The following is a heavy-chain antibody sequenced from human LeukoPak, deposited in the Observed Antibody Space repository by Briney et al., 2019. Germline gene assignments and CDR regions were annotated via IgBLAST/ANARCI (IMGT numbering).Heavy chain of an antibody. CDR3: AEYSSSSIDY. J-gene: IGHJ4*02. Sequence: SETLSLACTVSGGSISSSSYYWGWIRQPPGKGLEWIGSIYYSGSTYYNPSLKSRVTISVDTSKNQFSLKLSSVTAADTAVYYCAEYSSSSIDYWGQGTLVTVSS. CDR2: IYYSGST. D-gene: IGHD6-6*01. V-gene: IGHV4-39*07. CDR1: GGSISSSSYY.